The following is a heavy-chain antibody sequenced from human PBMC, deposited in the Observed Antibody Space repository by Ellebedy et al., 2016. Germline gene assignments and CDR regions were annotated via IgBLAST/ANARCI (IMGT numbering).Heavy chain of an antibody. CDR3: ARTLGNWGSWRSGGYFDY. Sequence: SETLSLTCTVSGGSTSSYYWSWIRQPPGKGLEWIGYIYYSGSTNYNPSLKSRVTISVDTSKNQFSLKLSSVTAADTAVYYCARTLGNWGSWRSGGYFDYWGQGTLVTVSS. J-gene: IGHJ4*02. V-gene: IGHV4-59*01. CDR1: GGSTSSYY. CDR2: IYYSGST. D-gene: IGHD7-27*01.